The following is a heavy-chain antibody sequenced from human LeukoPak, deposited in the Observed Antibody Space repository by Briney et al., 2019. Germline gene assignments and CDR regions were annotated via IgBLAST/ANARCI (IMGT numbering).Heavy chain of an antibody. V-gene: IGHV3-7*01. J-gene: IGHJ5*02. D-gene: IGHD6-19*01. CDR1: GFTLTNYW. Sequence: GGSLRLSCAASGFTLTNYWMSWVRQARGKGLELVANIKQDRSEKYYADSVKGRFTISRDNSKNTLYLQMNSLRAEDTAVYYCARDEYSSGWAGWFDPWGQGTLVTVSS. CDR2: IKQDRSEK. CDR3: ARDEYSSGWAGWFDP.